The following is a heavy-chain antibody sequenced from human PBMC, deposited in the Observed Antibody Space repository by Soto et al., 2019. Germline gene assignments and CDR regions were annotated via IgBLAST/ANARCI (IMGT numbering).Heavy chain of an antibody. J-gene: IGHJ6*02. D-gene: IGHD6-13*01. CDR1: GFTFSSYG. CDR2: IWYDGSNK. V-gene: IGHV3-33*01. Sequence: QVQLVESGGGVVQPGRSLRLSCAASGFTFSSYGMHWVRQAPSKGLEWVAVIWYDGSNKYYADSVKGRFTISRDNSKNTLYLQMNSLRAEDTAVYYCARCIAAAGTVGNYYYYYGMDVWGQGTTVTVSS. CDR3: ARCIAAAGTVGNYYYYYGMDV.